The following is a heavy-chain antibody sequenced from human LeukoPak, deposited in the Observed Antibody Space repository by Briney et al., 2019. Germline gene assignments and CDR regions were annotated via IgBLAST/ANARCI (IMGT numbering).Heavy chain of an antibody. CDR2: IYYSGGT. Sequence: SETLSLTCTVSGGSISSYYWSWIRQPPGKGLEWIGYIYYSGGTNYNPSLKSRVTISVDTSKNQFSLKLSSVTAADTAVYYCARAPPGFGELSTDYWGQGTLVTVSS. D-gene: IGHD3-10*01. J-gene: IGHJ4*02. CDR1: GGSISSYY. V-gene: IGHV4-59*01. CDR3: ARAPPGFGELSTDY.